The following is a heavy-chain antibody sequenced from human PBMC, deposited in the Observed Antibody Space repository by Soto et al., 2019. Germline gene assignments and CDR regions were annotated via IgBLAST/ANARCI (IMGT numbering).Heavy chain of an antibody. J-gene: IGHJ6*02. V-gene: IGHV3-30-3*01. Sequence: QVQLVESGGGVVQPGRSLRLSCAASGFTFSSYAMHWVRQAPGKGLEWVAVISYDGSNKYYADSVKGRFTISRDNSKNTLYLQRNSLRAEDTAVYYCARVLLYGDYVLYYYYGMDVWGQGTTVTVSS. D-gene: IGHD4-17*01. CDR3: ARVLLYGDYVLYYYYGMDV. CDR1: GFTFSSYA. CDR2: ISYDGSNK.